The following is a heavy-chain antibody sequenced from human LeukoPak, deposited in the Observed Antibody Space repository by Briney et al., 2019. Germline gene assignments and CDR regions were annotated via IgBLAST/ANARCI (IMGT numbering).Heavy chain of an antibody. CDR2: ISAYNGNT. Sequence: ASVKVSCKASGYTFTSYGISWVRQAPGQGLEWMGWISAYNGNTNYAQKLPGRVTTTTDTSTSTAYKAPGSLRSEDAEVYYCAGGVRGVIIIGAFDIWGQGTMVTVSS. V-gene: IGHV1-18*01. CDR3: AGGVRGVIIIGAFDI. D-gene: IGHD3-10*01. CDR1: GYTFTSYG. J-gene: IGHJ3*02.